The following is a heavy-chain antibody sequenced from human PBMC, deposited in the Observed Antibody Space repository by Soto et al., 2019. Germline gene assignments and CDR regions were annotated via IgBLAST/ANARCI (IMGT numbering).Heavy chain of an antibody. CDR3: TTDHYCSSTSYRGCYYYYGMDV. D-gene: IGHD2-2*01. CDR1: GFTFINAW. J-gene: IGHJ6*02. Sequence: WGSLRLSCAASGFTFINAWISCVRHSAFKWLEWVGRIKSKTDGGTTDYAAPVKGRFTISRDDSKNTLYLQMNSLKTEETVVYYSTTDHYCSSTSYRGCYYYYGMDVWGQGTSVTVSS. V-gene: IGHV3-15*01. CDR2: IKSKTDGGTT.